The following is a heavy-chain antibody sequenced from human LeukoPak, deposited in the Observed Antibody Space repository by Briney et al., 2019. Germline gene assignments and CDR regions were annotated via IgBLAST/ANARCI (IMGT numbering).Heavy chain of an antibody. CDR3: TMYYYDSSGYYSPDFDY. D-gene: IGHD3-22*01. V-gene: IGHV3-15*01. J-gene: IGHJ4*02. Sequence: GGSLRLSCAASGFTFSNAWMSWVRQAPGKGLEWVGRIKSKTDGGTTDYAAPVKGRFTISRDDSKNTLYLQMNSLKTEDTAVYYCTMYYYDSSGYYSPDFDYRGQGTLVTVSS. CDR2: IKSKTDGGTT. CDR1: GFTFSNAW.